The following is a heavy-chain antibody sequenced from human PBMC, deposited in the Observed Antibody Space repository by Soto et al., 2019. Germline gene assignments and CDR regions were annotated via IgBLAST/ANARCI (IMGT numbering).Heavy chain of an antibody. V-gene: IGHV4-34*01. CDR1: GGSFSGYY. Sequence: SETLSLTCAVYGGSFSGYYWSWIRQPPGKGLEWIGEINHSGSTNYNPSLKSRVTISVDTSKNQFSLKLSSVTAADTAVYYCARVRESHAFDIWGQGTMVTVSS. CDR2: INHSGST. J-gene: IGHJ3*02. CDR3: ARVRESHAFDI.